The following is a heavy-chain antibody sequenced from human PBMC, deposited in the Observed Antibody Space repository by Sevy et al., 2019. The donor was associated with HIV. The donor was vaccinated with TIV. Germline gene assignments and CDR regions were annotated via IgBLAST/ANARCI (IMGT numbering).Heavy chain of an antibody. J-gene: IGHJ4*02. D-gene: IGHD5-18*01. CDR1: GLTFSTYG. Sequence: GGSLRLSCAASGLTFSTYGMHWVRQAPGKGLEWVAVISYDGNIQYYADSLKGRFTVSRDNSKNPLYLQMNSLRAEDSAVYYCAKDQGGYNYAPGYWGQGTLVTVSS. CDR3: AKDQGGYNYAPGY. CDR2: ISYDGNIQ. V-gene: IGHV3-30*18.